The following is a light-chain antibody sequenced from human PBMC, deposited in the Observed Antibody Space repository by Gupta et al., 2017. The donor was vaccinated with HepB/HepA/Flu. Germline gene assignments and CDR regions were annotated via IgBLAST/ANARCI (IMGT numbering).Light chain of an antibody. V-gene: IGLV1-44*01. J-gene: IGLJ1*01. CDR3: AAWDDSLNGYV. Sequence: HSVLPQPPSASGTPGPRVTIPCSGSSSNIGSNTVNWYQQLPGTAPKLLIYSNNQRPSGVPDRFSGSKSGTSASLAISGLQSEDEADYYCAAWDDSLNGYVFGTGTKVTVL. CDR1: SSNIGSNT. CDR2: SNN.